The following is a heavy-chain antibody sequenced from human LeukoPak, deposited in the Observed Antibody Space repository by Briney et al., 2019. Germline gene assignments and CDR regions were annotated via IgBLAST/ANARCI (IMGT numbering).Heavy chain of an antibody. Sequence: PGGSLRLSCAASGFTFSNYWMHWVRQAPGKGLVWVSRINTDGSSTSYADSVKGRFTISRDNSKNTPYLQMNSLRAEDTAVYYCAKRSGSSYLYWYFDLWGRGTLVTVSS. CDR3: AKRSGSSYLYWYFDL. D-gene: IGHD3-10*01. CDR1: GFTFSNYW. V-gene: IGHV3-74*01. CDR2: INTDGSST. J-gene: IGHJ2*01.